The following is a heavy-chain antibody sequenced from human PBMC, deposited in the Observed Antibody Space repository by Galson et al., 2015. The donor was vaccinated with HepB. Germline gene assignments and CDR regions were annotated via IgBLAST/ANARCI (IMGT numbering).Heavy chain of an antibody. CDR1: GFSLSTSGMC. Sequence: PALVKPTQTLTLTCTFSGFSLSTSGMCVSWIRQPPGKALEWLALIDWDDDKYYSTSLKTRLTISKDTSKNQVVLTMTNMDPVDTATYYCARSAMVRGGGNNWFDPWGQGTLVTVSS. J-gene: IGHJ5*02. CDR2: IDWDDDK. CDR3: ARSAMVRGGGNNWFDP. V-gene: IGHV2-70*01. D-gene: IGHD3-10*01.